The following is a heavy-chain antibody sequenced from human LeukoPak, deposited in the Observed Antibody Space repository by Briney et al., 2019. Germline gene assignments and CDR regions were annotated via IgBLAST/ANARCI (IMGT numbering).Heavy chain of an antibody. CDR3: AIYLHRVVAFFY. Sequence: SETLSLTCAVYGGSFSGYYWSWIRQPPGKGLEWIGEINHSGSTNYNPSLKSRVTISVDTSKNQFSLQLSSVTAADTAAYYCAIYLHRVVAFFYWGQGTLVTVSS. CDR1: GGSFSGYY. V-gene: IGHV4-34*01. CDR2: INHSGST. J-gene: IGHJ4*02. D-gene: IGHD2-15*01.